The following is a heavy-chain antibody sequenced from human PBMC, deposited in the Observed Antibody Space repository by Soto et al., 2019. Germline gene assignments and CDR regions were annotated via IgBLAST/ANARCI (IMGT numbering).Heavy chain of an antibody. CDR1: GGTFSSYA. Sequence: SVKVSCKASGGTFSSYAISWVRQAPGQGLEWMGGIIPIFGTANYAQKFQGRVTITADESTSTAYMELSSLRSEDTAVYYCAREASMNYDFWSGLYWGQGTLVTVSS. CDR3: AREASMNYDFWSGLY. V-gene: IGHV1-69*13. D-gene: IGHD3-3*01. J-gene: IGHJ4*02. CDR2: IIPIFGTA.